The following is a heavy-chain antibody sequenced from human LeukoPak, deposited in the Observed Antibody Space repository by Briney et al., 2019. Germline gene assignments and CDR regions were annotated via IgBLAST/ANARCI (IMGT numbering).Heavy chain of an antibody. CDR2: IYSGGGT. Sequence: GGSLRLSCAASGFTVSSDYMSWVRQAPGKGLEWASVIYSGGGTYYADSVKGRFTISRDNSKNTLYLQMNSLRPEDTAVYYCARGYSGWYFDYWGQGTLVTVSS. J-gene: IGHJ4*02. CDR1: GFTVSSDY. D-gene: IGHD6-19*01. V-gene: IGHV3-66*02. CDR3: ARGYSGWYFDY.